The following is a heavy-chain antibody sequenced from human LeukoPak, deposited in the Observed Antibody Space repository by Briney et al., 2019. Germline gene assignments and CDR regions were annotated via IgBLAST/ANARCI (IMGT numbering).Heavy chain of an antibody. Sequence: GGSRRLSCAASGFTFSSYSMNWVRQAPGKGLEWVSSISSSSSYIYYADSVKGRFTISGDNAKNSLYLQMNSLRAEDTAVYYCASGADSSYDYWGQGTLVTVSS. D-gene: IGHD6-6*01. CDR1: GFTFSSYS. J-gene: IGHJ4*02. V-gene: IGHV3-21*01. CDR3: ASGADSSYDY. CDR2: ISSSSSYI.